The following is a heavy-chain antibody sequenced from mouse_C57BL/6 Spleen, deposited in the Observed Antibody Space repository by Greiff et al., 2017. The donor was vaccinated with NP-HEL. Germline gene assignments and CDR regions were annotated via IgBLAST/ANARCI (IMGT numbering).Heavy chain of an antibody. CDR1: GYTFTSYW. CDR2: IHPNSGST. Sequence: QVQLQQPGAELVKPGASVKLSCKASGYTFTSYWMHWVKQRPGQGLEWIGMIHPNSGSTNYNEKFKSKATLTVDKSSSTAYMQLSSLTSEDSAVYYCARRNLLWYRDYWGQGTTLTVSS. D-gene: IGHD2-1*01. CDR3: ARRNLLWYRDY. J-gene: IGHJ2*01. V-gene: IGHV1-64*01.